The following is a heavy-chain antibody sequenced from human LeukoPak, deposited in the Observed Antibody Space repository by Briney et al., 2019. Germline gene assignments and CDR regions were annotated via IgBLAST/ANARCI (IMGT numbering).Heavy chain of an antibody. CDR2: IYHSGST. D-gene: IGHD3-10*01. J-gene: IGHJ5*02. Sequence: PSETLSLICAVCGGSIRSSNWWSWVRQLPGKGLEWIGEIYHSGSTNYNPSLKSRVTISVDKSKNQFSLKLSSVTAADTAVYYCARGVSGSYSSDWFDPWGQGTLVTVSS. CDR3: ARGVSGSYSSDWFDP. CDR1: GGSIRSSNW. V-gene: IGHV4-4*02.